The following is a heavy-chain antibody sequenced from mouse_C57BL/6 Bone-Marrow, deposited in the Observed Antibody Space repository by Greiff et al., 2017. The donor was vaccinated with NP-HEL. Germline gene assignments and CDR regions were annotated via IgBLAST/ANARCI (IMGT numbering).Heavy chain of an antibody. CDR1: GFSFNTYA. D-gene: IGHD1-2*01. V-gene: IGHV10-1*01. CDR3: VRHHYYGLYWYFDV. J-gene: IGHJ1*03. Sequence: EVQLVESGGGLVQPKGSLKLSCAASGFSFNTYAMNWVRQAPGKGLEWVARIRSKSNNYATYYADSVKDRFTISRDDSESMLYLQMNNLKTEDTAMYYCVRHHYYGLYWYFDVWGTGTTVTVSS. CDR2: IRSKSNNYAT.